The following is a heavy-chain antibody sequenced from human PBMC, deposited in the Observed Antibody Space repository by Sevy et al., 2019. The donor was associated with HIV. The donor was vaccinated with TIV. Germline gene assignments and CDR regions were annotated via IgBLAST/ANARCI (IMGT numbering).Heavy chain of an antibody. CDR3: ARDGATTLDY. V-gene: IGHV4-61*01. J-gene: IGHJ4*02. Sequence: SETLSLTCTVSGGSVSSGSYYWSWIWQPPGKGLEWIGYIYYSGSTNYNPSLKSRVTISVDTSKNQFSLKLSSVTAADTAVYYCARDGATTLDYWGQGTLVTVSS. CDR1: GGSVSSGSYY. CDR2: IYYSGST. D-gene: IGHD1-26*01.